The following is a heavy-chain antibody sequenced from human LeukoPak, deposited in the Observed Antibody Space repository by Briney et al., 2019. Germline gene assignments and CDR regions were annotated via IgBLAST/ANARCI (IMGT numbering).Heavy chain of an antibody. CDR2: IRGSGGST. CDR1: GFIVNSYV. Sequence: GGSLRLSCAASGFIVNSYVMSWVRQAPGKGLEWVSLIRGSGGSTYYADSVKGRFTISRDNAKNSLYLQMNSLRAEDTAVYYCARDPDYGMDVWGQGTTVTVSS. CDR3: ARDPDYGMDV. V-gene: IGHV3-23*01. J-gene: IGHJ6*02.